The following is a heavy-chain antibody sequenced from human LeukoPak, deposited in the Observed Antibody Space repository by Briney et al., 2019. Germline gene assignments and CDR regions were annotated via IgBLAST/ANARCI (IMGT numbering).Heavy chain of an antibody. CDR3: TRGSLAYYFDY. V-gene: IGHV1-46*03. CDR2: INPSGGST. Sequence: ASVKVSCKASGYTFSNYYVHWVRQAPGQGLEWMGIINPSGGSTTYAQKFQGRVTMTRDTSTKIVYMELSSLRSEDTAVYYCTRGSLAYYFDYWGQGTLVTVSS. D-gene: IGHD1-1*01. CDR1: GYTFSNYY. J-gene: IGHJ4*02.